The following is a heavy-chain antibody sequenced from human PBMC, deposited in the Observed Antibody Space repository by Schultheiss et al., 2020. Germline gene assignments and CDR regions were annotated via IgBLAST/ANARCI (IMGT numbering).Heavy chain of an antibody. CDR2: IYYSGST. Sequence: GSLRLSCTVSGGSISSSSYYWGWIRQPPGKGLEWIGSIYYSGSTYYNPSLKSRVTISVDTSKNQFSLKLSSVTAADTAVYYCARGRSGSFDYWGQGTLVTVSS. CDR1: GGSISSSSYY. V-gene: IGHV4-39*01. D-gene: IGHD2-15*01. J-gene: IGHJ4*02. CDR3: ARGRSGSFDY.